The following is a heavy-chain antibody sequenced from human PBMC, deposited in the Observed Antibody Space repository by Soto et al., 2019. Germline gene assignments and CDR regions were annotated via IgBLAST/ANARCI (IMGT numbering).Heavy chain of an antibody. D-gene: IGHD3-3*01. Sequence: ASVKVSCKASGYTFTSYGISWVRQAPGQGLEWMGWISAYNGNTNYAQKLQGRVTMTTDTSTRTAYMELRSLRSDDTAVYYCARLASLIDVLRFLEWLSGPFDYWGQGTLVTVSS. CDR1: GYTFTSYG. V-gene: IGHV1-18*01. J-gene: IGHJ4*02. CDR3: ARLASLIDVLRFLEWLSGPFDY. CDR2: ISAYNGNT.